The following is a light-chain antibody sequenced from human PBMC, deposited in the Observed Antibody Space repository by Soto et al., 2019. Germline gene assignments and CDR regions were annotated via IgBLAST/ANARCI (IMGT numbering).Light chain of an antibody. J-gene: IGLJ2*01. CDR2: SND. V-gene: IGLV1-44*01. CDR1: SSNIGTNT. CDR3: ATWDDSPARRVV. Sequence: QSVLAQPPSASGTPGQRGTISCSGSSSNIGTNTVDWYQQLPGTAPKLLLYSNDQRPSGVPDRFSGSKSGTSASLAISGLQSEDEADYYCATWDDSPARRVVFGGGTKLTVL.